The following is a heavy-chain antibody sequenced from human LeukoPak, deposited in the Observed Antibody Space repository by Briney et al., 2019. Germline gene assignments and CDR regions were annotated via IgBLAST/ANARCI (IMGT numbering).Heavy chain of an antibody. Sequence: GGSLRLSCAASGFAFNTYWMHWVRLAPGKGLVWVSGIKTDGSTAAYADSVKGRFTISRDNAKNTLSLQMNCLRAEDTGLYYCARAWDRWGQGTLVTVSS. CDR2: IKTDGSTA. V-gene: IGHV3-74*01. CDR1: GFAFNTYW. CDR3: ARAWDR. J-gene: IGHJ5*02.